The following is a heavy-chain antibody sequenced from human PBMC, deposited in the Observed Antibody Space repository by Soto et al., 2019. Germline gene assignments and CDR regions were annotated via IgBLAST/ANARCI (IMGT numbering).Heavy chain of an antibody. CDR3: AREREDIVVVPAAMMVEEDYYYYYYMDV. J-gene: IGHJ6*03. D-gene: IGHD2-2*01. V-gene: IGHV3-33*01. CDR2: IWYDGSNK. Sequence: QVQLVESGGGVVQPGRSLRLSCAASGFTFSSYGMHWVRQAPGKGLEWVAVIWYDGSNKYYADSVKGRFTISRDNSKNTLYLQMNSLRAEDTAVYYCAREREDIVVVPAAMMVEEDYYYYYYMDVWGKGTTVTVSS. CDR1: GFTFSSYG.